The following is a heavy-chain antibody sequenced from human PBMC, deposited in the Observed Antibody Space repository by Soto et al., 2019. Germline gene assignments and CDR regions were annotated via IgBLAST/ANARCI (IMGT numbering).Heavy chain of an antibody. D-gene: IGHD3-16*02. CDR2: IKSKTAGGTT. J-gene: IGHJ5*02. V-gene: IGHV3-15*01. Sequence: PGGSLRLSCAASGFTFINAWMSWVRQAPGKGLEWVGRIKSKTAGGTTDYAAPVKGRFTISRDDSKNTLYLQMNSLKTEDTAVYYCTRDGKITFRGVLVPNRFDPWGQGTLVTVYS. CDR3: TRDGKITFRGVLVPNRFDP. CDR1: GFTFINAW.